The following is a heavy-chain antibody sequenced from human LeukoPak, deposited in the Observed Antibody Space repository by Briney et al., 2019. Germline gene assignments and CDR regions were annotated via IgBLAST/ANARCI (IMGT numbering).Heavy chain of an antibody. CDR1: GGSISSYY. V-gene: IGHV4-59*08. CDR3: ARGEDYGDSLYFDY. Sequence: SETLSLPCTVSGGSISSYYWRWIRQPPAKGLEWIGYIYYSGSTNYNPSLKSRVTISVDTSKNQFSLKLSSVTAADTAVYYCARGEDYGDSLYFDYWGQGTLVTVSS. D-gene: IGHD4-17*01. CDR2: IYYSGST. J-gene: IGHJ4*02.